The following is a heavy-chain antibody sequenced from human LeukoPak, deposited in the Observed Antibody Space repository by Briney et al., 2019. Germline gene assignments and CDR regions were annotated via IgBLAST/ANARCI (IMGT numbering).Heavy chain of an antibody. Sequence: PGGSLRLSCAASGFTFDDYAMHWVRQAPGKGLEWVSGISWNSGSIGYADSVKGRFTISRDNAKNSLYLQMNSLRAEDTALYYCAKFGLGGNDYWGQGTLVTVSS. V-gene: IGHV3-9*01. CDR1: GFTFDDYA. CDR3: AKFGLGGNDY. J-gene: IGHJ4*02. CDR2: ISWNSGSI. D-gene: IGHD3/OR15-3a*01.